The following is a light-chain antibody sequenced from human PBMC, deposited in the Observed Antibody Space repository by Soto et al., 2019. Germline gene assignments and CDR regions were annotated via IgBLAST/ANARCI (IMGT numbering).Light chain of an antibody. V-gene: IGKV1-17*01. CDR2: PAS. CDR3: QKYNSAPLT. J-gene: IGKJ4*01. Sequence: DIQMTQSPSSLSASVGDRVTITCRASQGIGNDLGWYQQKPGKAPKRLIYPASSLQSGVPTRFSGSRSGTEFTLTISSLQPEDFATYYCQKYNSAPLTFGGGTKVEIK. CDR1: QGIGND.